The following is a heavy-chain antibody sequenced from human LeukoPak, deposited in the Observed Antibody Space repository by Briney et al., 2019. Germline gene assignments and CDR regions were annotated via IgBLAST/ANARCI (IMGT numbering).Heavy chain of an antibody. Sequence: GGSLRLSCVASGFTFNKYSMNWVRQAPGKGLEWITYIDGSSANIYYADSVKGRFTTSRDNAKNSVYLHMNSPRAEDTAVYYCATYGRDGYRGFYWGQGTLVTVSS. V-gene: IGHV3-48*04. CDR2: IDGSSANI. J-gene: IGHJ4*02. CDR3: ATYGRDGYRGFY. CDR1: GFTFNKYS. D-gene: IGHD5-24*01.